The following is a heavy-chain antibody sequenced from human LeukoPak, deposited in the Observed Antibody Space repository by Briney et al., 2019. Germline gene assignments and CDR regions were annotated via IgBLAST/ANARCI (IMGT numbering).Heavy chain of an antibody. CDR3: ARAKTGARLDY. J-gene: IGHJ4*02. CDR2: ISSSSSTI. Sequence: GGSLRLSRAASGFTFSSYSMNWVRQAPGKGLEWVSYISSSSSTIYYADSVKGRFTISRDNAKNSLYLQMNSLRAEDTAVYYCARAKTGARLDYWGQGTLVTVSS. V-gene: IGHV3-48*01. D-gene: IGHD7-27*01. CDR1: GFTFSSYS.